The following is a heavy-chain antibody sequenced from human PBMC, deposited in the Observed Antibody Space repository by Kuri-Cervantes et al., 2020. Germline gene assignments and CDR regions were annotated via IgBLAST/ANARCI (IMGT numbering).Heavy chain of an antibody. CDR3: ATLYSSGAGVDY. CDR2: IKQDGSEK. D-gene: IGHD6-19*01. Sequence: GESLKISCAASGFTFSSYSMNWVRQAPGKGLEWVANIKQDGSEKYYVDSVKGRFTITRDNAKNSLYLQMNSLRAEDTAVYYCATLYSSGAGVDYWGQGTLVTVSS. J-gene: IGHJ4*02. V-gene: IGHV3-7*03. CDR1: GFTFSSYS.